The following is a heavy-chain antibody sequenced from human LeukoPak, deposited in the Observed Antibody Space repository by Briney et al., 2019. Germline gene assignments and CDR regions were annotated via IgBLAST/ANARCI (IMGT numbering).Heavy chain of an antibody. CDR3: TTDLDYDILTGRRDY. Sequence: PGGSLRLSCAASGFTFSNAWVNWVRQAPGKGLEWVGRIKSKTDGGTTDYAAPVKGRFTISRDDSKNTLYLQMNSLKTEDTAVYYCTTDLDYDILTGRRDYWGQGTLVTVSS. V-gene: IGHV3-15*07. D-gene: IGHD3-9*01. CDR2: IKSKTDGGTT. CDR1: GFTFSNAW. J-gene: IGHJ4*02.